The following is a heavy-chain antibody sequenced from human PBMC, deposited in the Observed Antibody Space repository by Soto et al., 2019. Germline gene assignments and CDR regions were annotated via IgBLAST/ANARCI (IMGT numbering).Heavy chain of an antibody. CDR1: SGSISSTNW. J-gene: IGHJ4*02. Sequence: PSETLSLTCAVSSGSISSTNWWNWVRQPPGKGLQWIGEIYHSGSTNYNPSLKSRVTISVDKSKNLFSLKLNSVTAADTAVYYCARKADDYGDYFDYWGQGTLVTVSS. V-gene: IGHV4-4*02. CDR2: IYHSGST. D-gene: IGHD4-17*01. CDR3: ARKADDYGDYFDY.